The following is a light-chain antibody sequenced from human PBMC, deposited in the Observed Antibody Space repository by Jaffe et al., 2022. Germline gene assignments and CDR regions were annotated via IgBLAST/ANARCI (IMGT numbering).Light chain of an antibody. J-gene: IGKJ1*01. Sequence: VLTQSPATLSVSPGERATLSCRASESIDSNLAWYQQKPGQAPRLLISGASTRATGIPARFSGSGSGTEFTLTITSLQSEDFVLYYCQQYNNWPRTFGQGTKLEMK. V-gene: IGKV3-15*01. CDR3: QQYNNWPRT. CDR2: GAS. CDR1: ESIDSN.